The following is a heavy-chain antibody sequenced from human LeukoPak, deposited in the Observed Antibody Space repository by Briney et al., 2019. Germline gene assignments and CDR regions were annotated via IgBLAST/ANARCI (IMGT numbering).Heavy chain of an antibody. Sequence: QTGGSLRLSCAASGFTFSSYWMSWVRQAPGKGLEWVSTITISGGGTYYADSVKGRFSISRDNSQHTLYLQMNSLRVEDTAVYYCAKWLRVATTFFDYWGQGTLVTVSS. V-gene: IGHV3-23*01. CDR2: ITISGGGT. D-gene: IGHD5-24*01. CDR3: AKWLRVATTFFDY. J-gene: IGHJ4*02. CDR1: GFTFSSYW.